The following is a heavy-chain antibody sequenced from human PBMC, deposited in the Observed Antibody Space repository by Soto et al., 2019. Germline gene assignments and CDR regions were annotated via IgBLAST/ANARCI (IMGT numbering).Heavy chain of an antibody. CDR1: GFTFSSSA. Sequence: EVQLLESGGALVQPGGSLRLSCAASGFTFSSSAMSWVRQAPGKGLEWVSAISGSGGSTYYADSVKGRFTISRDNSKNTVYLQMNSLRVEDTAVYYCAKDAWASPPPTDWGQGTLVTVSS. CDR3: AKDAWASPPPTD. CDR2: ISGSGGST. D-gene: IGHD7-27*01. J-gene: IGHJ4*02. V-gene: IGHV3-23*01.